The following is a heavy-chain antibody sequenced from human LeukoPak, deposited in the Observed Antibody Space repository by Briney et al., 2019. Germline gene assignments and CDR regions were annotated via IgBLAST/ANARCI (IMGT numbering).Heavy chain of an antibody. CDR2: IYYSGST. J-gene: IGHJ4*02. Sequence: PSETLSLTCTVSGGSITSSSYYCGWIRQPPGKGLEWIGSIYYSGSTHYNPSLRSRVTTLVDTSKKHFSLKLSSVTAVDTAVYYCARHQTAQSGFLYYFDYWGQGTLVTVSS. D-gene: IGHD1-1*01. V-gene: IGHV4-39*01. CDR3: ARHQTAQSGFLYYFDY. CDR1: GGSITSSSYY.